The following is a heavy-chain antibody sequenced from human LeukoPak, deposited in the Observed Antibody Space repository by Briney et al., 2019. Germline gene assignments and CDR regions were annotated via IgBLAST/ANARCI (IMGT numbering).Heavy chain of an antibody. CDR3: ARATIVVVVAARGSGPPLDAFDI. V-gene: IGHV4-39*07. Sequence: PSETLSLTCTVSGGSISSSSYYWGWIRQPPGKGLEWIGSIYYSGSTYYNPSLKSRVTISVDTSKNQFSLKLSSVTAADTAVYYCARATIVVVVAARGSGPPLDAFDIWGQGTMVTVSS. D-gene: IGHD2-15*01. CDR2: IYYSGST. CDR1: GGSISSSSYY. J-gene: IGHJ3*02.